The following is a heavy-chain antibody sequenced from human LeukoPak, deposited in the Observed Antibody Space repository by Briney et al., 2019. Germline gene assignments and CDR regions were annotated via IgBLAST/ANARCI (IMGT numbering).Heavy chain of an antibody. V-gene: IGHV3-7*01. J-gene: IGHJ6*02. Sequence: GGSLRLSCAASGFTFSSYWMSWVRQAPGKGLEWVANIKQDGSEKYYVDSVKGGFTISRDNAKNSLYLQMNSLRAEDTAVYYCARGPSGHYSSGWCLGIDYYYYGMDVWGQGTTVTVSS. CDR1: GFTFSSYW. D-gene: IGHD6-19*01. CDR3: ARGPSGHYSSGWCLGIDYYYYGMDV. CDR2: IKQDGSEK.